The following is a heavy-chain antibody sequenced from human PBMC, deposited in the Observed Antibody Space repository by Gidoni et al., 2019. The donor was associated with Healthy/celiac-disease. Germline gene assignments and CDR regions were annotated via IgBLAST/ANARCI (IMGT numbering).Heavy chain of an antibody. CDR3: AREGSGSYRYFDY. J-gene: IGHJ4*02. CDR2: IYSGGST. V-gene: IGHV3-53*01. Sequence: EVQLVESGGGLIQPGGSLRLSCAASGFTVSSNYMSWVSQAPGKGREWVSVIYSGGSTYYADSVKGRFTISRDNSKNTLYLQMNSLRAEDTAVYYCAREGSGSYRYFDYWGQGTLVTVSS. D-gene: IGHD3-10*01. CDR1: GFTVSSNY.